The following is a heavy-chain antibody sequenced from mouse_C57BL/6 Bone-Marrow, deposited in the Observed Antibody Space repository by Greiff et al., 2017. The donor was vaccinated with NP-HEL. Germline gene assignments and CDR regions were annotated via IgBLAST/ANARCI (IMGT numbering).Heavy chain of an antibody. Sequence: EVKVVESGGGLVQPGESLKLSCESYEYEFPSHDMSWVRKTPEKRLELVAAINSDGGSTYYPDTMGRRFIISRDNTKKTLYLQMSSLRSEDAALYYCARHGVKDFDYWGQGTTLTVSS. CDR3: ARHGVKDFDY. CDR2: INSDGGST. CDR1: EYEFPSHD. J-gene: IGHJ2*01. D-gene: IGHD1-3*01. V-gene: IGHV5-2*01.